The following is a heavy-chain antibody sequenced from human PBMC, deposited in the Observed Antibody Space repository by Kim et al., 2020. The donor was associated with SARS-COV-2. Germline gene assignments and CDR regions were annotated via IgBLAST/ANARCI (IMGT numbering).Heavy chain of an antibody. CDR2: IGGSGYHT. V-gene: IGHV3-23*01. CDR3: AKDTGSRSFDC. D-gene: IGHD2-15*01. Sequence: GGSLRLSCAASGFTFSSYAMNWVRQAPGKGLEWVSVIGGSGYHTYYADSVKGRFTISRDNSKNTLFLQMNSLRAEDTAIYYCAKDTGSRSFDCWGQGTLLTVSS. J-gene: IGHJ4*02. CDR1: GFTFSSYA.